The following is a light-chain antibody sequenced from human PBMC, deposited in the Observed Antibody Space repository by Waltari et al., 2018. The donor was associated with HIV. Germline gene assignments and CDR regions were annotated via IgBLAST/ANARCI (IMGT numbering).Light chain of an antibody. V-gene: IGKV1-33*01. Sequence: DIQMTQSPPSLSASVGDRVTITCQASQDISHYLNWYQQKTGKAPKLLIYDASNLETGVPSRFSGSGSGTDFTFTISMLQSEDIATYYCQQYDNLPLTFGGGTKVESK. CDR3: QQYDNLPLT. CDR2: DAS. J-gene: IGKJ4*01. CDR1: QDISHY.